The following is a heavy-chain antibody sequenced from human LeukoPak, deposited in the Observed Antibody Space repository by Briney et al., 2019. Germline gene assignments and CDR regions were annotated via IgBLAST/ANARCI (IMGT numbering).Heavy chain of an antibody. CDR1: GGSISSGFYY. V-gene: IGHV4-39*02. D-gene: IGHD1-26*01. CDR3: ARDAPVGMDAFDI. CDR2: IYYSGIT. J-gene: IGHJ3*02. Sequence: PSETLSLTCTVSGGSISSGFYYWAWIRQPPGKGLEWIGSIYYSGITYYNPSFKSPVTISIDTAKNQFSLKLSSVNAADTAVYYCARDAPVGMDAFDIWGQGTMVTVSS.